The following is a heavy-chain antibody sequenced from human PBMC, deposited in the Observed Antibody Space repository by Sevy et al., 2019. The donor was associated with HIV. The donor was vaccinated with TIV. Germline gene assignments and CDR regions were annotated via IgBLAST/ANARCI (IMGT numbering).Heavy chain of an antibody. CDR1: GFTFSSYA. V-gene: IGHV3-64D*06. CDR3: VKDLMITFGGVIATDY. Sequence: GGSLRLSCSASGFTFSSYAMHWVRQAPGKGLEYVSAISSNGGSTYYAESVKGRFTISRDNSKNTLYLQMSSLRAEDTAVYYCVKDLMITFGGVIATDYWGQGTLVTVSS. J-gene: IGHJ4*02. D-gene: IGHD3-16*02. CDR2: ISSNGGST.